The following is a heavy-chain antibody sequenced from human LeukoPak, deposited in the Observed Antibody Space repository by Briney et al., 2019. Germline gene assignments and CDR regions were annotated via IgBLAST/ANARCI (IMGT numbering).Heavy chain of an antibody. D-gene: IGHD3-10*01. CDR2: IKQDGSEK. CDR1: GFTFSSYW. Sequence: GGSLRLSCAASGFTFSSYWMSWVRQAPGKGLEWVANIKQDGSEKYYVHSVRGRFTISRDNAKNSLYLQMNSLRAEDTAVYYCARLSYGSGSYGGSFDYWGQGTLVTVSS. CDR3: ARLSYGSGSYGGSFDY. J-gene: IGHJ4*02. V-gene: IGHV3-7*01.